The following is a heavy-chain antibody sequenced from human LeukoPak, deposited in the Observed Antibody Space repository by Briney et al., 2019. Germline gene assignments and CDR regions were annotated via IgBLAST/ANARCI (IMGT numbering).Heavy chain of an antibody. J-gene: IGHJ4*02. CDR1: GFTFSSYS. CDR3: AGAVPAAGLSGF. V-gene: IGHV3-21*01. CDR2: ISSSSSYI. Sequence: GGSLRLSCAASGFTFSSYSMNWVRQAPGKGLEWVSSISSSSSYIYYADSVKGRFTISRDNAKNSLYLQMNSLRAEDTAVYYCAGAVPAAGLSGFWGQGTLVTVSS. D-gene: IGHD2-2*01.